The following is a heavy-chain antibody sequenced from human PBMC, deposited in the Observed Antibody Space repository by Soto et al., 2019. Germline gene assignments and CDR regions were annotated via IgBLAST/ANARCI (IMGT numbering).Heavy chain of an antibody. V-gene: IGHV4-30-2*01. CDR2: IYHSGST. D-gene: IGHD2-2*02. J-gene: IGHJ5*02. Sequence: QLQLQESGSGLVKPSQTLSLTCAVSGGSISSGGYSWSWIRQPPGKGLEWIGYIYHSGSTYYNPSLKSRVTISVDRSKNQFSLKLSSVTAADTAVYYCARAAVTAISYNWFDPWGQGTLVTVSS. CDR3: ARAAVTAISYNWFDP. CDR1: GGSISSGGYS.